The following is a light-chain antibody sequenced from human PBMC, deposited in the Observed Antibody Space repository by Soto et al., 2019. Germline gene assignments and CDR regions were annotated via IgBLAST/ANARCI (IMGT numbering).Light chain of an antibody. CDR3: QQYNSYPT. J-gene: IGKJ4*01. V-gene: IGKV1-5*01. Sequence: DIQMTQSPSTLSASVGDRVTITCRASQRVTTWLAWYQQKPGQPPNLLIHDASTLEPGVPSRFRGSGSGTVFTLTISNLQPDDFATYYCQQYNSYPTFGGGTKVDIK. CDR1: QRVTTW. CDR2: DAS.